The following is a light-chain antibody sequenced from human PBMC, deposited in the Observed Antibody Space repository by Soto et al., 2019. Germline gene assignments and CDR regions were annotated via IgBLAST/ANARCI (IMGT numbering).Light chain of an antibody. CDR2: TAS. Sequence: DIQMTQSPSSLSASVGDRVTITCRASQSISSHLSWYQQKPGKVPDLLIYTASSLHSGVPSRFSGSGSGTDFTLTISCLQPEDFATYYCQQGYSLPYTFGQGTKLDIK. CDR3: QQGYSLPYT. CDR1: QSISSH. V-gene: IGKV1-39*01. J-gene: IGKJ2*01.